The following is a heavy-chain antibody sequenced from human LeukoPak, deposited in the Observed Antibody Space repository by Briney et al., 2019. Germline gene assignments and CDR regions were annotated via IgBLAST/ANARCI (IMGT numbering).Heavy chain of an antibody. D-gene: IGHD1-26*01. V-gene: IGHV1-18*04. J-gene: IGHJ4*02. Sequence: ASVKVSCKASGYTFTSYYMHWVRQAPGQGLEWMGWISAYNGNTNYAQKLQGRVTMTTDTSTSTAYMELRSLRSDDTAVYYCARAVGATSDYWGQGTLVTVSS. CDR1: GYTFTSYY. CDR3: ARAVGATSDY. CDR2: ISAYNGNT.